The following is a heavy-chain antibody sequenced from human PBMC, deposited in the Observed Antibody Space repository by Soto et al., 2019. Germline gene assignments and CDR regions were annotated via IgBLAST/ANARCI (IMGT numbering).Heavy chain of an antibody. J-gene: IGHJ3*02. V-gene: IGHV3-23*01. Sequence: EVQLLESGGGLVQPGESLRLSCAFSGFIFGNYMMTWVRQAPGKGLEWVSTIRDGGESTYYADSVKGRFTISRDNSKNPLYLQMDSLGVEDTAVYYCAPHVHCSGGSCHYDAFDIRGKGTMVTVSS. CDR3: APHVHCSGGSCHYDAFDI. CDR2: IRDGGEST. CDR1: GFIFGNYM. D-gene: IGHD2-15*01.